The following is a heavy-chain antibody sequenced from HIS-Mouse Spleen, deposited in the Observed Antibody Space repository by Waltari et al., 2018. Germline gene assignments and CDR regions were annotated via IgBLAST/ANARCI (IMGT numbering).Heavy chain of an antibody. CDR1: GSTFHDYA. Sequence: EVQLVEPGGGLVQRGRSLRLSCAASGSTFHDYAMHWSRQAPGKGLEWVSGISWNSGSIGYADSVKGRFTISRDNAKNSLYLQMNSLRAEDTALYYCAAGSSSWGNAFDIWGQGTMVTVSS. V-gene: IGHV3-9*01. D-gene: IGHD6-13*01. CDR2: ISWNSGSI. J-gene: IGHJ3*02. CDR3: AAGSSSWGNAFDI.